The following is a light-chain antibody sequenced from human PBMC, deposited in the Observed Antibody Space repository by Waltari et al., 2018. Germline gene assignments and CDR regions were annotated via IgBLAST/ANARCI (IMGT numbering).Light chain of an antibody. CDR2: KAS. CDR1: QSISSW. V-gene: IGKV1-5*03. Sequence: DIQMTQSPSTLSASVGDRLTITCRASQSISSWLAWYQQKPGKAPKLLIYKASSLESGVPSRFSGSGSGTEFTLTISSLQPDDFATYYCQQYNSYSRTFGQGTKLEI. J-gene: IGKJ2*01. CDR3: QQYNSYSRT.